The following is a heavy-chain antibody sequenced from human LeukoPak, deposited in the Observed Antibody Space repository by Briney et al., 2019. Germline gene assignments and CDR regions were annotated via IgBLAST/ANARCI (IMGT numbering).Heavy chain of an antibody. CDR2: IKTDGSEE. CDR3: ARDWNRSGWPTDY. Sequence: PGGSLRLSCAASGFTFSSHWMSWVRQAPGKGLEWVAIIKTDGSEEDYVDAVKGRFTISRDNAKNCLYLQMNNLRAEDTAVYYCARDWNRSGWPTDYWGQGTLVTVSS. V-gene: IGHV3-7*05. J-gene: IGHJ4*02. D-gene: IGHD6-19*01. CDR1: GFTFSSHW.